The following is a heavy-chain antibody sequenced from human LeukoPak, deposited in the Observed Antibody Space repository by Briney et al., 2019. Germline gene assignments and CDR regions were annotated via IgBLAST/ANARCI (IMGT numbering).Heavy chain of an antibody. V-gene: IGHV5-51*01. D-gene: IGHD5-18*01. CDR3: ARLRYSYGYPLNY. CDR1: GYSFTSYW. CDR2: IYPGDSDT. J-gene: IGHJ4*02. Sequence: GESLKISCKGSGYSFTSYWIGWVRQMPGKGLEWIGIIYPGDSDTRYSPPFQGQVTISADKSISTAYLQWSSLKASDTAMYYCARLRYSYGYPLNYWGQGTLVTVSS.